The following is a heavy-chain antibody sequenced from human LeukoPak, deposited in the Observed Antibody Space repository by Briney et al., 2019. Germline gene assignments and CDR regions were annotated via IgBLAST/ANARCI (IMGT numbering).Heavy chain of an antibody. CDR3: AKERLYSGYDHSDY. CDR1: GFTFSSYG. V-gene: IGHV3-30*18. CDR2: ISYDGSNK. Sequence: GGPLRLSCAASGFTFSSYGMHWVRQAPGKGLEWVAVISYDGSNKYYADSVKGRFTISRDNSKNTLYLQMNSLRAEDTAVYYCAKERLYSGYDHSDYWGQGTLVTVSS. D-gene: IGHD5-12*01. J-gene: IGHJ4*02.